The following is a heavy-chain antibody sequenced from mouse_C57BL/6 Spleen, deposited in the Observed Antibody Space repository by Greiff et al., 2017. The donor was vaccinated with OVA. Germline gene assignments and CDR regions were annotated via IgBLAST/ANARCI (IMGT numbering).Heavy chain of an antibody. J-gene: IGHJ2*01. Sequence: DVHLVESGPGLVKPSQSLSLTCSVTGYSITSGYYWNWIRQFPGNKLEWMGYISYDGSNNYNPSLKNRISITRDTSKNQFFLKLNSVTTEDTATYYCARKAVPFDYWGQGTTLTVSS. CDR2: ISYDGSN. CDR1: GYSITSGYY. CDR3: ARKAVPFDY. D-gene: IGHD3-3*01. V-gene: IGHV3-6*01.